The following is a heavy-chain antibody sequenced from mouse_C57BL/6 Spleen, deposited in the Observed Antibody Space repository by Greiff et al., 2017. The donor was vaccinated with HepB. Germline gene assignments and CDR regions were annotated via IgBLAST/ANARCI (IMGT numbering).Heavy chain of an antibody. CDR3: ARGYGSSKYYAMDY. CDR1: GYTFTSYW. J-gene: IGHJ4*01. Sequence: QVQLQQPGADLVRPGSSVKLSCKASGYTFTSYWMHWVKQRPIQGLEWIGNIDPSDSETHYNQKFKDKATLTVDKSSSTAYMQLSSLTSEDSAVYYCARGYGSSKYYAMDYWGQGTSVTVSS. CDR2: IDPSDSET. D-gene: IGHD1-1*01. V-gene: IGHV1-52*01.